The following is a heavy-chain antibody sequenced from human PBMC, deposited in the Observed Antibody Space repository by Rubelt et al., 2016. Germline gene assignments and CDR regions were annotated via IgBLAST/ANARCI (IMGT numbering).Heavy chain of an antibody. CDR1: Y. Sequence: YMTWIRQAPGKGLEWVSYISHRSFANYTDSVKGRFTISRDNAKKSLYLQMNSLRAEDTAVYYCARDPSTPFGGVIVSWGYYFDYWGQGTLVTVSS. V-gene: IGHV3-11*06. D-gene: IGHD3-16*02. CDR3: ARDPSTPFGGVIVSWGYYFDY. J-gene: IGHJ4*02. CDR2: ISHRSFA.